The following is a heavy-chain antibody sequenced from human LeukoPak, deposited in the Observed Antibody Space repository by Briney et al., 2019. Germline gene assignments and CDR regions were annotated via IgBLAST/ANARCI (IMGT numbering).Heavy chain of an antibody. J-gene: IGHJ4*02. CDR3: ARRFSTASFDY. V-gene: IGHV3-74*01. Sequence: GGSLRLSCADSGFTFSSYWMHWVRQAPGKGLVWVSRINSDGSSTNYADSVKGRFTISRDNAKNTLYLQMNSLRAEDTAVYYCARRFSTASFDYWGQGTLVTVSS. CDR2: INSDGSST. CDR1: GFTFSSYW. D-gene: IGHD3-3*01.